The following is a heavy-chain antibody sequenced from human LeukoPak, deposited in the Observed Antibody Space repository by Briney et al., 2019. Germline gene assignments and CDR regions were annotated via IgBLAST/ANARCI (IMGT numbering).Heavy chain of an antibody. V-gene: IGHV1-69*04. D-gene: IGHD3-3*01. CDR1: GGTFSSYA. J-gene: IGHJ6*02. CDR2: IIPILGIA. Sequence: GASVKVSCKASGGTFSSYAISWVRQAPGQGLEWMGRIIPILGIANYAQKFQGRVTITADKSTSTAYMELSSLRSEDTAVYYCARDLSRFVLRFLEINGMDVWGQGTTVTVSS. CDR3: ARDLSRFVLRFLEINGMDV.